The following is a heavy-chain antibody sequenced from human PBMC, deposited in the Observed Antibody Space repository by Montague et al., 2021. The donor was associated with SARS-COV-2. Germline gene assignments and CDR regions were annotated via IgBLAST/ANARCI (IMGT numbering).Heavy chain of an antibody. J-gene: IGHJ4*02. CDR2: LHHSGAT. CDR1: GASMSPYH. D-gene: IGHD3-16*01. Sequence: SETLSLTCAVTGASMSPYHWSWIRQPPGKGLEWIGNLHHSGATNYNPSLESRVTMSVDTSKNQFSLNLISVTAADTAVYFCATSLGGGYYWADHYFDYWGQGILVTVSA. V-gene: IGHV4-59*03. CDR3: ATSLGGGYYWADHYFDY.